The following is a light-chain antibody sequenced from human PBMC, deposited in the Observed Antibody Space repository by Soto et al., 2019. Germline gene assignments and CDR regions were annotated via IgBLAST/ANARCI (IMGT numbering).Light chain of an antibody. CDR1: QSVSSSY. Sequence: EIVLTQSPGTLSLSPGERATLSCRASQSVSSSYLAWYQQKPGQAPRLVIDGASSRATGIPDRFSGSGSGTDFTLTISRLEPEDFAVYYCQQYGSSPGTFGQGTKLEIK. CDR3: QQYGSSPGT. CDR2: GAS. V-gene: IGKV3-20*01. J-gene: IGKJ2*01.